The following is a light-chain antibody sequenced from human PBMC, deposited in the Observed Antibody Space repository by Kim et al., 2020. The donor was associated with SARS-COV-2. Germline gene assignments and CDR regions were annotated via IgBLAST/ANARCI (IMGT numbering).Light chain of an antibody. V-gene: IGKV1-5*03. CDR2: QAS. Sequence: DIQMTQSPSTLSASVGDRVTITCRASQSIGSYLAWYQHKTGTVPKLLIYQASSLDRGVPSRFSGRGSGTEFTLTISSLQPDDFATYYCQQYDTYRTFGQGTKVDIK. CDR3: QQYDTYRT. CDR1: QSIGSY. J-gene: IGKJ1*01.